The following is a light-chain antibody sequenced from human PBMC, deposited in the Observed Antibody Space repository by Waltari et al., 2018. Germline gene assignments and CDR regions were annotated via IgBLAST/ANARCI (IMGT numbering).Light chain of an antibody. CDR2: DVS. Sequence: QSALTQPASVSGSPGQSIPISCTGTSSDVGGYNYVSWYQQHPVKAPKLMIYDVSKRPSGVSNRFSGSKSGNTASLTISGLQAEDEADYYCSSYTSSSTYVFGTGTKVTVL. CDR1: SSDVGGYNY. J-gene: IGLJ1*01. V-gene: IGLV2-14*01. CDR3: SSYTSSSTYV.